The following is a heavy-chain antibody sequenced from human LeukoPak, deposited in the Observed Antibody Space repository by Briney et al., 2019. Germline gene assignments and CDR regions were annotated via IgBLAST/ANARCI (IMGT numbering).Heavy chain of an antibody. CDR2: IKQDGSEK. Sequence: GGSLRLSCAASGFTFSSYWMSWVRQAPGKGLEWVANIKQDGSEKYYVDSVKGRFTISRDNSKNTLYLQMNSLRAEDTAVYYCARDGAIVVVPAAIIAPHFDYWGQGTLVTVSS. V-gene: IGHV3-7*01. D-gene: IGHD2-2*01. CDR3: ARDGAIVVVPAAIIAPHFDY. CDR1: GFTFSSYW. J-gene: IGHJ4*02.